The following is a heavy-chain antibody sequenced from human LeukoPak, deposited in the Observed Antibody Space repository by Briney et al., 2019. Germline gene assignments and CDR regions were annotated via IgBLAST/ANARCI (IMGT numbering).Heavy chain of an antibody. Sequence: SETLSLTCTVSGGSISSGDYYWSWIRQPPGKGLEWIGYIYYSGSTYYNPSLKSRVTISVDTSKNQFSLKLSSVTAADTAVYYCARDILPYWYFDLWGRGTLVTASS. V-gene: IGHV4-30-4*01. J-gene: IGHJ2*01. CDR3: ARDILPYWYFDL. CDR2: IYYSGST. CDR1: GGSISSGDYY.